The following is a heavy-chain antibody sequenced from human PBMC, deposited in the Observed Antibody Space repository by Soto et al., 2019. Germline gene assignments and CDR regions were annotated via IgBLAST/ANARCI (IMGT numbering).Heavy chain of an antibody. D-gene: IGHD1-26*01. CDR1: GYRFINYW. J-gene: IGHJ6*02. CDR2: IYPGDSDT. Sequence: GESLKISCQVSGYRFINYWVAWVRQMPGKGLEWMGFIYPGDSDTRYSPSFQGQVIISADKSINTAYLQWRDLRASDTAIYYCARMLAWRAAQGATDVWCQAPALTGSS. CDR3: ARMLAWRAAQGATDV. V-gene: IGHV5-51*01.